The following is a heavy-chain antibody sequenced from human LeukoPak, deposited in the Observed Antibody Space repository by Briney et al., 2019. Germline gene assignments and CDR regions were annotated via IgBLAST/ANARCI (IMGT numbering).Heavy chain of an antibody. D-gene: IGHD2-15*01. CDR2: INHSGST. CDR1: GGSFSGYY. CDR3: ARDQSSEYCSGGSCYHHWYFDL. J-gene: IGHJ2*01. V-gene: IGHV4-34*01. Sequence: SETLSLTCAVYGGSFSGYYWSWIRQPPGKGLEWIGEINHSGSTNYNPSLKSRVTISVDTSKNQFSLKLSSVTAADTAVYYCARDQSSEYCSGGSCYHHWYFDLWGRGTLVTVSS.